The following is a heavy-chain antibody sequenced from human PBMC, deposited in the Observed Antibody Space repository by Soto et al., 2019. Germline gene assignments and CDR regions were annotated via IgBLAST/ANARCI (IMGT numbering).Heavy chain of an antibody. CDR2: ITPFNGNT. V-gene: IGHV1-45*02. CDR3: ARSGYQQQNDAFDI. D-gene: IGHD5-18*01. J-gene: IGHJ3*02. Sequence: SVKVSCKASGYTFTYRYLHWVRQAPGQALEWMGWITPFNGNTNYAQKFQDRVTITRDRSMSTAYMELSSLRSEDTAMYYCARSGYQQQNDAFDIWGQGTMVTVSS. CDR1: GYTFTYRY.